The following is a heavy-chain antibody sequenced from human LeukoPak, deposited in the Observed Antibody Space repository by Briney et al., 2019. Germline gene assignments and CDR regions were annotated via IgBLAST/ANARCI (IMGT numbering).Heavy chain of an antibody. V-gene: IGHV4-39*07. J-gene: IGHJ6*02. CDR1: GGSISSSSYY. CDR3: ARDRITMVRGVIVLDV. D-gene: IGHD3-10*01. Sequence: SETLSLTCTVSGGSISSSSYYWGWIRQPPGKGLEWIGSIYYSGSTYYNPSLKSRVTISVDTSKNQFSLKLSSVTAADTAVYYCARDRITMVRGVIVLDVWGQGTTVTVSS. CDR2: IYYSGST.